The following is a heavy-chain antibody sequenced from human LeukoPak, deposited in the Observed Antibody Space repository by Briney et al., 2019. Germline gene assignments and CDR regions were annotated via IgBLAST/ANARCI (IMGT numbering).Heavy chain of an antibody. CDR3: AKDRLVYSFGAVDT. D-gene: IGHD4/OR15-4a*01. CDR1: GFTFSNYA. J-gene: IGHJ5*02. V-gene: IGHV3-30*18. CDR2: ISYDGTNK. Sequence: GGSLRLFCAASGFTFSNYAMHWVRQAPGKGLEWMTIISYDGTNKYYADSVKGRFTISRDNSNNTLYLRMNNLRADDTALYYCAKDRLVYSFGAVDTWGQGTLVTASS.